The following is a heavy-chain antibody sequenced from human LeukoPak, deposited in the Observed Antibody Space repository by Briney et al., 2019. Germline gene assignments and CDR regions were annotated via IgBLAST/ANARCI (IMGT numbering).Heavy chain of an antibody. Sequence: SETLSLTCIVSGGSISTYYWNWIRQPPGKGLEWIGYIYHSGSTNYNPSLQSRVTISVDTSKNQFSLNLNSVTAADTAVYYCASGGAARPHFQNWGQGTLVTVSS. J-gene: IGHJ1*01. D-gene: IGHD6-6*01. CDR2: IYHSGST. CDR1: GGSISTYY. CDR3: ASGGAARPHFQN. V-gene: IGHV4-59*01.